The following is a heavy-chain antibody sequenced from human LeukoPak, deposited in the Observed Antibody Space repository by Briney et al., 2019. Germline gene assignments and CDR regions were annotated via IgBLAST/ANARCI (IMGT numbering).Heavy chain of an antibody. CDR1: GGCFSGYY. Sequence: PSETLSLTCAVYGGCFSGYYWSWIRQPPGKGLEWIGEINHSGSTNYNPSLKSRVTISVDTSKNQFSLKLSSVTAADTAVYYCASGIYYEGIQAYYYYYMDVWGKGTTVTISS. D-gene: IGHD3-22*01. J-gene: IGHJ6*03. V-gene: IGHV4-34*01. CDR2: INHSGST. CDR3: ASGIYYEGIQAYYYYYMDV.